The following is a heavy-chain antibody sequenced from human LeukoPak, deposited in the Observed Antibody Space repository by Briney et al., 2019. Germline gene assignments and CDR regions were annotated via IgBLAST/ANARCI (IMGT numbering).Heavy chain of an antibody. D-gene: IGHD6-19*01. V-gene: IGHV4-39*01. Sequence: PSQTLSLTCTVSGGSISSGDYYWGWIRQPPGKGLEWIGSIYYSGSTYYNPSLKSRVTISVDTSKNQFSLKLSSVTAADTAVYYCASSGWYLNWFDPWGQGTLVTVSS. CDR2: IYYSGST. CDR3: ASSGWYLNWFDP. CDR1: GGSISSGDYY. J-gene: IGHJ5*02.